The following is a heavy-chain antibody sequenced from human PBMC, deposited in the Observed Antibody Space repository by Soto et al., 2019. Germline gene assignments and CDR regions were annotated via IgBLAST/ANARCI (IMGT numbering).Heavy chain of an antibody. D-gene: IGHD1-1*01. CDR3: EKVANKLERRGYYFDY. V-gene: IGHV3-23*01. Sequence: EVQLLESGGGLVQPGGSLRLSCAASGFTFSSYAMSWVRQAPGKGLEWVSAISGSGGSTYYADSVKGRFTISRDNSKNTLYLQMNILRSEDTAVYYCEKVANKLERRGYYFDYWGQGTLVTVSS. CDR2: ISGSGGST. CDR1: GFTFSSYA. J-gene: IGHJ4*02.